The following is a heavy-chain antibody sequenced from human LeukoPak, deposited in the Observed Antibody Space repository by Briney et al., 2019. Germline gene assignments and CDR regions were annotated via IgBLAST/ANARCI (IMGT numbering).Heavy chain of an antibody. J-gene: IGHJ3*02. V-gene: IGHV3-72*01. CDR2: SRRKSMRYTT. Sequence: GGSLRLSCTASGLTLSDHLIAWVRQAPGKGLEWVGRSRRKSMRYTTEYAASVKGRFTFFRDDSQNSLYLQMNSLETEDTAVYFCTRDGGQRANSAFDIWGQGTMVTVSS. CDR3: TRDGGQRANSAFDI. D-gene: IGHD3-16*01. CDR1: GLTLSDHL.